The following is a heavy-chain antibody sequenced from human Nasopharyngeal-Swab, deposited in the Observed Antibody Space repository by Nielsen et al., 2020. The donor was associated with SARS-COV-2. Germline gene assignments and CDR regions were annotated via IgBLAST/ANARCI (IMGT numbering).Heavy chain of an antibody. J-gene: IGHJ4*02. V-gene: IGHV3-21*01. D-gene: IGHD3-22*01. Sequence: VRQCPGKGLEWVSSISSSSSYIYYADSVKGRFTISRDNAKNSLYLQMNSLRAEDTAVYYCAREGAYYYDSSGYLPLDYWGQGTLVTVSS. CDR2: ISSSSSYI. CDR3: AREGAYYYDSSGYLPLDY.